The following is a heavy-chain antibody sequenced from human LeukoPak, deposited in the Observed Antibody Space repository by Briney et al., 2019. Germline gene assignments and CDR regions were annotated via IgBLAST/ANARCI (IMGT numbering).Heavy chain of an antibody. J-gene: IGHJ4*02. D-gene: IGHD3-9*01. CDR2: IKQDGSEK. CDR3: ARHGRGYDILTGYYPTYYLDY. CDR1: GFTFSSYW. V-gene: IGHV3-7*01. Sequence: GGSLRLSCAASGFTFSSYWMSWVRQAPGKGLEWVANIKQDGSEKYYVDSVKGRFTISRDNAKNSLYLQMNSLRAEDTAVYYCARHGRGYDILTGYYPTYYLDYWGQGTLVTVSS.